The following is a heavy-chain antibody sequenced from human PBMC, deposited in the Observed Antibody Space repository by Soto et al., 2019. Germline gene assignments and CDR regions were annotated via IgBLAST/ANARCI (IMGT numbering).Heavy chain of an antibody. J-gene: IGHJ4*02. CDR3: ARVDLRGSH. CDR2: IWFDGSNK. CDR1: GSIFTGYG. Sequence: VGSLRLSCAVSGSIFTGYGMQWVRLAPGKGLDWVAVIWFDGSNKYYADSVKGRFTIFRDNSKNMLYLQMNSLRVEDTAVYYCARVDLRGSHWGQGNLVTVS. V-gene: IGHV3-33*01.